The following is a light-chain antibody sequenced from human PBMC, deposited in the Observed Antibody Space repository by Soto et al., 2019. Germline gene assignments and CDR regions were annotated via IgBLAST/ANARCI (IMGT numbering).Light chain of an antibody. CDR3: QQANGFPRT. CDR2: SAS. Sequence: IQMTQSPSSVSASVGDRVTITCRARQGIGRWLAWYQQRSGQAPTLLIHSASTLQSGVPSRFSGSGSGTDFTLTISSLQPEDFATYYCQQANGFPRTFGGGTKVEIK. J-gene: IGKJ4*01. V-gene: IGKV1-12*01. CDR1: QGIGRW.